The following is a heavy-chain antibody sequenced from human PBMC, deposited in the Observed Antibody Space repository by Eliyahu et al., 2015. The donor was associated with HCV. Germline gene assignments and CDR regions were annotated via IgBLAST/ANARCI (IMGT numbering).Heavy chain of an antibody. V-gene: IGHV3-7*01. CDR1: GFTFXAFW. Sequence: EVQLVESGGGLVQPGGSLRLSCAASGFTFXAFWXPWVRQAPGQGLEWVANXXEXGSQXYYVESVKGRFTISTDNAKKSLYLQMNSLRADDTAVYYCARRPTARGDCTGANCHTNWYFDLWGRGTLVTVSS. D-gene: IGHD2-8*02. J-gene: IGHJ2*01. CDR3: ARRPTARGDCTGANCHTNWYFDL. CDR2: XXEXGSQX.